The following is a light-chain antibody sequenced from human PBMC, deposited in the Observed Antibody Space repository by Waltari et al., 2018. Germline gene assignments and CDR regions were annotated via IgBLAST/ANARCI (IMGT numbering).Light chain of an antibody. J-gene: IGKJ4*01. Sequence: DIQMTQSPYSLSASVGERVTITCRASQGIKKSLAWYQQKPGKAPKLLLHAASTLESGVPSRFSGSGSRAEYTLTISSLQPEDFATYYCQQYYSTPPLTFGGGIKVEIK. CDR2: AAS. CDR1: QGIKKS. V-gene: IGKV1-NL1*01. CDR3: QQYYSTPPLT.